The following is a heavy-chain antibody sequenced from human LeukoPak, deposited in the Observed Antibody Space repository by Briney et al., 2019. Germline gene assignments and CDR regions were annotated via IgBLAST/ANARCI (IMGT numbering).Heavy chain of an antibody. Sequence: GGSLRLSCAASGFTFSSYAMHWVRQAPGKGLEWVAVISYDGSNKYYADSVKGRFTISRDNSKNTLYLQMNSLRAEDTAVYYCARSAGEYPGGFDYWGQGTLVTVSS. CDR3: ARSAGEYPGGFDY. J-gene: IGHJ4*02. D-gene: IGHD3-16*01. CDR1: GFTFSSYA. CDR2: ISYDGSNK. V-gene: IGHV3-30-3*01.